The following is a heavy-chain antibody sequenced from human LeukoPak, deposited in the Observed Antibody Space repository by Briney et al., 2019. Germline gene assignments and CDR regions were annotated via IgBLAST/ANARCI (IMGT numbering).Heavy chain of an antibody. CDR3: ARTTVPVYDFWSGYQTYYFDY. V-gene: IGHV1-2*06. CDR1: GYTFTGYY. CDR2: INPNSGGT. J-gene: IGHJ4*02. D-gene: IGHD3-3*01. Sequence: ASVKVSCKASGYTFTGYYMHWVRQAPGQGLEWMGRINPNSGGTNYAQKFQGRVTMTRDTSISTAYMELNRLRSDDTAVYYCARTTVPVYDFWSGYQTYYFDYWGQGTLVTVSS.